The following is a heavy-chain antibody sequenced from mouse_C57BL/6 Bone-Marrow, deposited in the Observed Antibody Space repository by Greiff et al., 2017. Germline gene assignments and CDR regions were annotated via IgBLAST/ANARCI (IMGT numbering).Heavy chain of an antibody. Sequence: VQLQQSGPELVKPGASVKIPCKASGYTFTDYNMDWVKQSHGKSLEWIGDINPNNGGTIYNQKFKGKATVTVDKSSVTAYIALRSLTSEDTAVYYCARRYYGSSYGYFDVWCTGTTVTVSS. V-gene: IGHV1-18*01. D-gene: IGHD1-1*01. CDR2: INPNNGGT. CDR1: GYTFTDYN. CDR3: ARRYYGSSYGYFDV. J-gene: IGHJ1*03.